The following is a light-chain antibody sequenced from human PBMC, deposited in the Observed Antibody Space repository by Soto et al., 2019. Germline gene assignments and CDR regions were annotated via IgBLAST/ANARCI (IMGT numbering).Light chain of an antibody. Sequence: IVFTKSPGTLTLYHRERATLSCRASQSVGSSLAWYQQKRGQAPRLVIFDASTRATGIPDRFSGSGSGTDFTLTISRLEPDDFAVYYCQQYGSSPLTFGGGTKVDIK. CDR1: QSVGSS. V-gene: IGKV3-20*01. CDR3: QQYGSSPLT. J-gene: IGKJ4*01. CDR2: DAS.